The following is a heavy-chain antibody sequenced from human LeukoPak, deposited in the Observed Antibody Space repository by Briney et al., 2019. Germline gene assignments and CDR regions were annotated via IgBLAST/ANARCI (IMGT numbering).Heavy chain of an antibody. V-gene: IGHV1-18*01. CDR3: ARNIAVAVHMDV. J-gene: IGHJ6*03. Sequence: ASVKVSCKASGYTFTSYGMSWVRQAPGQGLEWMGWISAYNGNTNYAQKLQGRVTMTTDTSTSTAYMELRSLRSDDTAVYYCARNIAVAVHMDVWGKGTTVTISS. CDR2: ISAYNGNT. D-gene: IGHD6-19*01. CDR1: GYTFTSYG.